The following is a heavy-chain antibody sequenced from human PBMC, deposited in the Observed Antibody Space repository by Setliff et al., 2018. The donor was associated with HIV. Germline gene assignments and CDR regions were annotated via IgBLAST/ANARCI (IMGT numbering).Heavy chain of an antibody. D-gene: IGHD6-19*01. J-gene: IGHJ3*02. CDR3: ARGPQQTGWYGGACDI. V-gene: IGHV3-74*01. CDR1: GLTFSNYW. CDR2: IDSDGSDT. Sequence: GESLKISCVASGLTFSNYWMHWVRQAPGKGLVWVSRIDSDGSDTDYADSVRGRFTISRDNAKNSLYLQMNSLRAEDTAEYYCARGPQQTGWYGGACDIWGQGTMVTVSS.